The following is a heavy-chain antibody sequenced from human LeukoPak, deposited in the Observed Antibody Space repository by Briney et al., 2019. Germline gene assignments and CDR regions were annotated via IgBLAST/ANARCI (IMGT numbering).Heavy chain of an antibody. CDR2: IDPSGGNT. J-gene: IGHJ4*02. CDR3: ARDYQLQYDSSGYYSPLGY. V-gene: IGHV1-46*01. CDR1: GYTFTSYY. D-gene: IGHD3-22*01. Sequence: ASVTVSCKASGYTFTSYYIHWVRQAPGQGLEWMARIDPSGGNTNYAQKFKGRVTMARDTSTSTVYMELSRLRSDDTAVYYCARDYQLQYDSSGYYSPLGYWGQGTLVTVSS.